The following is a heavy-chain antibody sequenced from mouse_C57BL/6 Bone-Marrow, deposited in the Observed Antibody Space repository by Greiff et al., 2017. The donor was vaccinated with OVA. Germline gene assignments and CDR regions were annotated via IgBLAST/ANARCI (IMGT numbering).Heavy chain of an antibody. CDR2: ISSGGSYT. D-gene: IGHD1-1*01. Sequence: EVKVVESGGDLVKPGGSLKLSCAASGFTFSSYGMSWVRQTPDKRLEWVATISSGGSYTYYPDSVKGRFTISRDNAKNTLYLQMSSLKSEDTAMYYCARRHHYYGSLYAMDYWGQGTSVTVSS. CDR3: ARRHHYYGSLYAMDY. J-gene: IGHJ4*01. V-gene: IGHV5-6*01. CDR1: GFTFSSYG.